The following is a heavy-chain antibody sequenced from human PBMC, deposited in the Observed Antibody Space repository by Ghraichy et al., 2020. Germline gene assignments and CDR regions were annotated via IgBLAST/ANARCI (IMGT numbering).Heavy chain of an antibody. CDR1: EHTFSRHA. V-gene: IGHV1-69*13. D-gene: IGHD3-9*01. Sequence: SVKVSCKASEHTFSRHANSWVRQAPGHGLEWMGGIIPIFGTANYAQKFQGRVTITADESTSTAYMELSSLRSEDTAVYYCASRPYYDILTGYYMGQYYFDYWGQGTLVTVSS. CDR2: IIPIFGTA. CDR3: ASRPYYDILTGYYMGQYYFDY. J-gene: IGHJ4*02.